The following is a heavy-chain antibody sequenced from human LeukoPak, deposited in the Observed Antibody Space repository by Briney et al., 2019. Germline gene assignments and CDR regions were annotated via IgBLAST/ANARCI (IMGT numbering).Heavy chain of an antibody. V-gene: IGHV4-34*01. D-gene: IGHD3-10*01. CDR1: GGSFSGYY. CDR3: ARGNGPSMVRGRGYYYGMDV. J-gene: IGHJ6*02. Sequence: SETLSLTCAAYGGSFSGYYWSWIRQPPGKGLEWIGEINHSGSTNYNPSLKSRVTISVDTSKDQFSLKLSSVTAADTAVYYCARGNGPSMVRGRGYYYGMDVWGQGTTVTVSS. CDR2: INHSGST.